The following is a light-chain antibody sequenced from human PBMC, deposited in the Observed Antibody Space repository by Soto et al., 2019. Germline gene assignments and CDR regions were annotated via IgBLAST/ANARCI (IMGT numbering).Light chain of an antibody. CDR2: SKN. V-gene: IGLV1-44*01. Sequence: QSALAQPPSASGTPGQRVTISCSGSSSNIGGNSVNWYQQLPGTAPKLLIYSKNQRPSGVPDRFSGSKSGTSASLAISGLQSDDEADYFCAAWDDSLDGYVFGTRTKVTVL. CDR1: SSNIGGNS. J-gene: IGLJ1*01. CDR3: AAWDDSLDGYV.